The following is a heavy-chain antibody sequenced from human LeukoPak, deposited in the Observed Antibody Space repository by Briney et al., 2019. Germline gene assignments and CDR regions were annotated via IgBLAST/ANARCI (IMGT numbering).Heavy chain of an antibody. CDR3: ARRAPLGYCSGGSCHDAFDI. D-gene: IGHD2-15*01. J-gene: IGHJ3*02. CDR2: IYPGDSDT. V-gene: IGHV5-51*01. Sequence: AESLKISCKGSGYSFTSYWIGWVRQMPGQGLELMGIIYPGDSDTTYNPSFHGQVTISADKTISTAYLQWSSLKASDTAMYYSARRAPLGYCSGGSCHDAFDIWGQGKMVTVSS. CDR1: GYSFTSYW.